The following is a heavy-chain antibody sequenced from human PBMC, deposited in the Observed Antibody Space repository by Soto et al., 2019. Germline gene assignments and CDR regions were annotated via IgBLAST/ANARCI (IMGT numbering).Heavy chain of an antibody. CDR1: GFTFRNYD. CDR3: ARTDRDFYGLDV. J-gene: IGHJ6*02. Sequence: VQLVESGGGLVQPGGSLRLSCEASGFTFRNYDLHWVRQGTGTGLEWVSGISAAGDPDYADSVEGRFTISRENAQNSFFLQMNIIRVGDTAVYYCARTDRDFYGLDVWGQGTTVIVSS. V-gene: IGHV3-13*05. CDR2: ISAAGDP.